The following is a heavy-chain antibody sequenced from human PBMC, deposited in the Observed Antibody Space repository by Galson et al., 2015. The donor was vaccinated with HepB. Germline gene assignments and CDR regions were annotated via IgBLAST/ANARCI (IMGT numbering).Heavy chain of an antibody. J-gene: IGHJ5*02. CDR1: GFIFRHHA. CDR2: INGRGPTR. CDR3: MKEVSWFGGDWFDP. V-gene: IGHV3-23*01. D-gene: IGHD3-16*01. Sequence: SLRLSCAGSGFIFRHHAMAWIRQAPGKGLEWVSGINGRGPTRSYSDAVKGRFSISRDNSKDTVFLQMDNLRAEDTAVYYFMKEVSWFGGDWFDPWGQGALVTVS.